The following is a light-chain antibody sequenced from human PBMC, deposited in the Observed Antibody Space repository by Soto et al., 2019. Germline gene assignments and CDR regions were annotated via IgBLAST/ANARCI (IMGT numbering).Light chain of an antibody. J-gene: IGLJ3*02. CDR2: EVN. Sequence: QSAPIQPASVSASPGQSITISCTGTSSDVGLFNLVSWYQHYPDKDPKLILYEVNKWPSGISHRFSGSKSGNTASLTISGLQADDEADYYCCSYAGSRTWVFGGGTKLTVL. CDR1: SSDVGLFNL. CDR3: CSYAGSRTWV. V-gene: IGLV2-23*02.